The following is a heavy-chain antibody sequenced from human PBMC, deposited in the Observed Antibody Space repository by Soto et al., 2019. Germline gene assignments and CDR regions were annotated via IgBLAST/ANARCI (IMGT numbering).Heavy chain of an antibody. V-gene: IGHV4-4*07. CDR3: ASSPKLRYCGWFFDY. CDR1: GGSISSYY. CDR2: IYTSGST. Sequence: PSETLSLTCTVSGGSISSYYWSWIRQPAGKGLEWIGRIYTSGSTNYNPSLKSRVTMSVDTSKNQFSLKLSSVTAADTAVYYCASSPKLRYCGWFFDYWGQGTLVTVSS. J-gene: IGHJ4*02. D-gene: IGHD3-9*01.